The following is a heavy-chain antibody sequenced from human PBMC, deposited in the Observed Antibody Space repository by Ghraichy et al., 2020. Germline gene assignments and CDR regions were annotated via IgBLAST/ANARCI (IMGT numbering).Heavy chain of an antibody. CDR1: GGTFSSYA. Sequence: SVKVSCKASGGTFSSYAISWVRQAPGQGLEWMGGIIPIFGTANYAQKFQGRVTITADESTSTAYMELSSLRSEDTAVYYCARVLWDRGGVGPMPTLRYFQHWGQGTLVTVSS. CDR3: ARVLWDRGGVGPMPTLRYFQH. CDR2: IIPIFGTA. J-gene: IGHJ1*01. D-gene: IGHD2-2*01. V-gene: IGHV1-69*13.